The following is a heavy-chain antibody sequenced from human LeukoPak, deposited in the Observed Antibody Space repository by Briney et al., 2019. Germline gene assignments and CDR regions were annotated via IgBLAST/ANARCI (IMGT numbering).Heavy chain of an antibody. CDR3: ARGGVVAATPKVY. Sequence: GSLRLSCAASGFIFSSYWMTWIRQPPGKGLEWIGYIYYSGSTNYNPSLKSRVTISVDTSKNQFSLKLSSVTAADTAVYYCARGGVVAATPKVYWGQGTLVTVSS. D-gene: IGHD2-15*01. CDR2: IYYSGST. V-gene: IGHV4-59*01. CDR1: GFIFSSY. J-gene: IGHJ4*02.